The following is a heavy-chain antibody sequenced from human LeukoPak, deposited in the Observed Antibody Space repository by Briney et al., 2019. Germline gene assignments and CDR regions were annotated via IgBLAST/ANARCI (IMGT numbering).Heavy chain of an antibody. V-gene: IGHV3-7*01. J-gene: IGHJ3*02. Sequence: PGRSLRLSCEASGFPFSRNGMHWVRQAPGKGLEWVANIKQDGSEKYYVDSVKGRFTISRDNAKNSLYLQMNCLRAEDTAVYYCARGVVTGVDCFDIWGQGTMVTVSS. CDR2: IKQDGSEK. D-gene: IGHD4-23*01. CDR3: ARGVVTGVDCFDI. CDR1: GFPFSRNG.